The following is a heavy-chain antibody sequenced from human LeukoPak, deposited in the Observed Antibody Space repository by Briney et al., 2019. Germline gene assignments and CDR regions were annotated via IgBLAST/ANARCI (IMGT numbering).Heavy chain of an antibody. CDR1: GFTFSNYW. Sequence: GGSLRLSCAASGFTFSNYWMHWVRQAPGKGLVWVSRINSDGSSTRYADSVKGRFTSSRDNAENTLYLQMNSLRAEDTAVYYCTRGLADCGGDCYNSLDYWGQGTLVTVSS. CDR2: INSDGSST. J-gene: IGHJ4*02. V-gene: IGHV3-74*01. CDR3: TRGLADCGGDCYNSLDY. D-gene: IGHD2-21*02.